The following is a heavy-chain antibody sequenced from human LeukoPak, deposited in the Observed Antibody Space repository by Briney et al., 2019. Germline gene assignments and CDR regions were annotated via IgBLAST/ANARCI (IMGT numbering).Heavy chain of an antibody. CDR1: GGSISCVGYS. V-gene: IGHV4-30-2*01. Sequence: SQTLSLTCAVSGGSISCVGYSWRWIRQPPGKGLEWTGNRYHSGSTYYNPSLKSRVTISGDRSKKHFSLKLSSVTAADTAVYYCARLKWFGEPVSVPYYYGMDVWGQGTTVTVSS. CDR2: RYHSGST. CDR3: ARLKWFGEPVSVPYYYGMDV. J-gene: IGHJ6*02. D-gene: IGHD3-10*01.